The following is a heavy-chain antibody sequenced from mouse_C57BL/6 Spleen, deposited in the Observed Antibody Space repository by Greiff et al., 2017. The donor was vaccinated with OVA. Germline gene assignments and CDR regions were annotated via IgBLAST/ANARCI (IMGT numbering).Heavy chain of an antibody. CDR2: IHPNSGST. CDR1: GYTFTSYW. D-gene: IGHD2-2*01. V-gene: IGHV1-64*01. Sequence: VQLQQPGAELVKPGASVKLSCKASGYTFTSYWMHWVKQRPGQGLEWIGMIHPNSGSTNYNEKFKSKATLTVDKSSSTAYMQLSSLTSEDSAVYYCARSGGSMVTTAFAYWGQGTLVTVSA. J-gene: IGHJ3*01. CDR3: ARSGGSMVTTAFAY.